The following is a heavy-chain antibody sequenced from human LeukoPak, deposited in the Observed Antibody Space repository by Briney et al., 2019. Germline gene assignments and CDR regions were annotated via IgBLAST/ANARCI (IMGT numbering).Heavy chain of an antibody. Sequence: SETLSLTCAVYGGSFSGYYWSWIRQPPGKGLEWIGEINHSGSTNYNPSLKSRVTISVDTSKSQFSLKLSSVTAADTAVYYCARGGLRAIEAFDIWGQGTMVTVSS. CDR3: ARGGLRAIEAFDI. CDR1: GGSFSGYY. J-gene: IGHJ3*02. CDR2: INHSGST. V-gene: IGHV4-34*01. D-gene: IGHD5-12*01.